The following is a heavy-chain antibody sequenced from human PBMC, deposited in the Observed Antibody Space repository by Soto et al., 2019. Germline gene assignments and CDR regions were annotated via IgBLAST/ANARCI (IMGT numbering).Heavy chain of an antibody. D-gene: IGHD3-22*01. Sequence: ASVKVSCKASGYTFINYAIHWVRQAPGQSLEWLGWINVGTTNTKYSQKFQGRVTVTADKSTSTAYMELSSLRSEDTAVYYCARSYYYDSSGYAPGDPWGQGTLVTVSS. V-gene: IGHV1-3*01. CDR1: GYTFINYA. CDR3: ARSYYYDSSGYAPGDP. J-gene: IGHJ5*02. CDR2: INVGTTNT.